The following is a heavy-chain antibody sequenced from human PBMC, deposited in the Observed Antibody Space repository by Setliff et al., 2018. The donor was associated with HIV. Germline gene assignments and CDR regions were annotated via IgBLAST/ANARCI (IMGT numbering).Heavy chain of an antibody. CDR2: IRSIAYGGTT. J-gene: IGHJ4*02. Sequence: GGSLRLSCTASGFTFGDYAMSWVRQAPGKGLEWVGFIRSIAYGGTTEYAASVKGRFTISRDDSKSIAYLQMNSLKTEDTAVYYCTRGGYDSSGWYRLDYWGQGTLVTVS. CDR1: GFTFGDYA. V-gene: IGHV3-49*04. CDR3: TRGGYDSSGWYRLDY. D-gene: IGHD6-19*01.